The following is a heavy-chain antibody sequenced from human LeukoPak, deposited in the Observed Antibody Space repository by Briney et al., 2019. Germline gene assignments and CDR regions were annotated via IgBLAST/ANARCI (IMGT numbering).Heavy chain of an antibody. D-gene: IGHD6-19*01. V-gene: IGHV3-13*01. CDR3: AKVVGSGWYVGYFDY. CDR1: GFTFSSYD. Sequence: LAGGSLRLSCAASGFTFSSYDMHWVRQATGKGLEWVSAIGTAGDTYYPGSVKGRFTISRDNSKNTLYLQMNSLRAEDTAVYYCAKVVGSGWYVGYFDYWGQGTLVTVSS. J-gene: IGHJ4*02. CDR2: IGTAGDT.